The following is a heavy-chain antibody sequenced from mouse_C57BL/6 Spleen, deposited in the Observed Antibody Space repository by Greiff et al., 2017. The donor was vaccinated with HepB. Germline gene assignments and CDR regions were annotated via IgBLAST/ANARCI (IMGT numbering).Heavy chain of an antibody. D-gene: IGHD1-1*01. CDR1: GFSLSTFGMG. J-gene: IGHJ1*03. CDR3: ARIENYYGSSLWYFDV. CDR2: IWWDDDK. V-gene: IGHV8-8*01. Sequence: QVTLKVCGPGILQPSQTLSLTCSFSGFSLSTFGMGVGWIRQPSGKGLEWLAHIWWDDDKYYNPALKSRLTISKDTSKNQVFLKIANVDTADTATYYCARIENYYGSSLWYFDVWGTGTTVTVSS.